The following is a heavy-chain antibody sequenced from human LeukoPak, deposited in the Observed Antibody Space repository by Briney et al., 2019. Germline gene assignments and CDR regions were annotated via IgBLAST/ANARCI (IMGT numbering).Heavy chain of an antibody. V-gene: IGHV3-23*01. CDR1: GFSFSSYA. J-gene: IGHJ6*02. Sequence: GGSLRLSCAASGFSFSSYAMTWVRQAPGQGLEWVSSIDAGGGDTYHSDFVKGRFTISRDNSMNTLYLQMNSLRADDTAVYYCGRPTKYWLVRGNGVDVWGQGTTVTVSS. D-gene: IGHD6-19*01. CDR3: GRPTKYWLVRGNGVDV. CDR2: IDAGGGDT.